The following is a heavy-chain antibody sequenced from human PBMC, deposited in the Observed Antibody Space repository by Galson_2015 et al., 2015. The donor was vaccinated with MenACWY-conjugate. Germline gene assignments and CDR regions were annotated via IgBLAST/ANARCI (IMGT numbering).Heavy chain of an antibody. Sequence: SLRLSCAASGFTFGSYWMHWVRQAPGKGLVWVSRINSDGSSTSYADSVKGRFTISRDNAKNTLYLQMNSLRAEDTAVYYCAREGGYGRGADYWGQGTLVTVSS. CDR3: AREGGYGRGADY. V-gene: IGHV3-74*01. CDR1: GFTFGSYW. CDR2: INSDGSST. J-gene: IGHJ4*02. D-gene: IGHD5-18*01.